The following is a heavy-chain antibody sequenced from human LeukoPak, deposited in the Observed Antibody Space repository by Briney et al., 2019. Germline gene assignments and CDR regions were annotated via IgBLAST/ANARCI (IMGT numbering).Heavy chain of an antibody. CDR3: AGIVAVAGTVDY. CDR1: QFTFSNYW. V-gene: IGHV3-7*01. D-gene: IGHD6-19*01. J-gene: IGHJ4*02. Sequence: LPGGSLRLSCAASQFTFSNYWMNWVRQAPGKRLEWVANIKQDGSLKHYVDSVEGRFTISGDNAQNSLYLEMSSLRAEDTAVYYCAGIVAVAGTVDYWGQGTLVTVSS. CDR2: IKQDGSLK.